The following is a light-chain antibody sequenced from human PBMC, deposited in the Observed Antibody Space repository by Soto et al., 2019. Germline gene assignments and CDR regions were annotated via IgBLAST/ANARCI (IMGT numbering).Light chain of an antibody. J-gene: IGLJ3*02. CDR1: SSDVGGYNY. CDR2: DVS. CDR3: SSYTSSSTLPV. V-gene: IGLV2-14*01. Sequence: QSALTQPASVSGSPGQSITISCTGTSSDVGGYNYVSWYQQHPGKAPKLMIYDVSNRPSGVSNRFSGSKSDNTASLAISGLQAEDEADYYCSSYTSSSTLPVFGGGTKLTVL.